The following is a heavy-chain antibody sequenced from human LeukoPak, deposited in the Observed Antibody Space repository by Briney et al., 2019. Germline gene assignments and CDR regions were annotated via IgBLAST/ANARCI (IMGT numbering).Heavy chain of an antibody. D-gene: IGHD2/OR15-2a*01. Sequence: PGGSLRLSCAASGFTFSSYSMNWVRQAPGKGLEWVSYISSSGSTVYYADSVKGRFTISRDNAKNSLYLQMNSLRAEDTAIYYCARVHPLLSVESYYYYMDVWGKGTTVTVA. CDR2: ISSSGSTV. CDR1: GFTFSSYS. V-gene: IGHV3-48*04. J-gene: IGHJ6*03. CDR3: ARVHPLLSVESYYYYMDV.